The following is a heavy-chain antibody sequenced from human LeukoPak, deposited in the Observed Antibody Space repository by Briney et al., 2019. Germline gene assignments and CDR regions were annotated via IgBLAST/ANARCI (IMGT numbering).Heavy chain of an antibody. J-gene: IGHJ5*02. Sequence: PGGPLRLSCAASGFTVSSNYMSWVRQAPGKGLEWVSVIYSGGSTYYADSVKGRFTISRDNSKNTLYLQMNSLRAEDTAVYYCARESRIAVAGTSWFDPWGQGTLVTVSS. CDR3: ARESRIAVAGTSWFDP. CDR2: IYSGGST. V-gene: IGHV3-53*01. D-gene: IGHD6-19*01. CDR1: GFTVSSNY.